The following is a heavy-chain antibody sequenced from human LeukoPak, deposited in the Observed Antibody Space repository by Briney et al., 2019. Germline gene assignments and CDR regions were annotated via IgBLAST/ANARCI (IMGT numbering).Heavy chain of an antibody. V-gene: IGHV1-69*02. CDR3: ARQYCGGDCYSRAYYFDY. J-gene: IGHJ4*02. CDR1: GGTYSSYT. D-gene: IGHD2-21*01. CDR2: IIPILGIA. Sequence: SVKVSCKASGGTYSSYTISWVRQAPGQGLEWMGRIIPILGIANYAQKFQGRVTITADKSTSTAYMELSSLRSEDTAVYYCARQYCGGDCYSRAYYFDYWGQGTLVTVSS.